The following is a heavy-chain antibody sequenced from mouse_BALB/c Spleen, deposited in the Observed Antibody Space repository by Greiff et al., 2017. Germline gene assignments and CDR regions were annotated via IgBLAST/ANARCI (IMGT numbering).Heavy chain of an antibody. CDR3: AREPYYRAMDY. V-gene: IGHV5-6-3*01. J-gene: IGHJ4*01. CDR1: GFTFSSYG. CDR2: INSNGGST. Sequence: EVHLVESGGGLVQPGGSLKLSCAASGFTFSSYGMSWVRQTPDKRLELVATINSNGGSTYYPDSVKGRFTISRDNAKNTLYLQMSSLKSEDTAMYYCAREPYYRAMDYWGQGTSVTVSS. D-gene: IGHD2-10*01.